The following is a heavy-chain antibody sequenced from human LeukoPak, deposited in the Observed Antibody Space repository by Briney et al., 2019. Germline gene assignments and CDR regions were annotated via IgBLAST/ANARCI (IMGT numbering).Heavy chain of an antibody. CDR3: ARDPRFSYSSGWFYFDY. J-gene: IGHJ4*02. V-gene: IGHV1-2*02. CDR1: GYTFTGYY. Sequence: GASVKVSCKASGYTFTGYYMHWVRQAPGQGLAWMGWINPNSGGTNYAQKFQGRVTMTRDTSISTAYMELSRLRSDDTAVYYCARDPRFSYSSGWFYFDYWGQGTLVTVSS. CDR2: INPNSGGT. D-gene: IGHD6-19*01.